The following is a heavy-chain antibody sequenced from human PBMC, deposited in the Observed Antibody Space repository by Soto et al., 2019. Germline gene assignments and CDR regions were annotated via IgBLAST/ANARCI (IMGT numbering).Heavy chain of an antibody. D-gene: IGHD2-2*01. Sequence: GGSLRLSCSTSGFTFSNYGFHWVRQAPGKGLEWVAVIWYDGSQKYYASSVKGRFTVSRDNSKNTVFLQMSSLRAEDTAIYNCARDDCSTTSCLAYSGQGTLVTVSS. J-gene: IGHJ4*02. CDR3: ARDDCSTTSCLAY. CDR2: IWYDGSQK. CDR1: GFTFSNYG. V-gene: IGHV3-33*01.